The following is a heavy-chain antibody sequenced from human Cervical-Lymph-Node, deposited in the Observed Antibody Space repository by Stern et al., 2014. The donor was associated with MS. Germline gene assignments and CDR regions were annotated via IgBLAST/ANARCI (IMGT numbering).Heavy chain of an antibody. J-gene: IGHJ6*02. CDR1: GGTLRSYA. Sequence: MQLVESGAEVKKPGSSVKVSCKASGGTLRSYAISWVRHAPGQGLEWMGGITPIFGTANYAQEFQGRVTITAEDSSSTAYTHQSSLRSEDTAVYYCAGQYRPYSYGFGVWGQGTTVTVSS. CDR2: ITPIFGTA. V-gene: IGHV1-69*01. D-gene: IGHD3-10*01. CDR3: AGQYRPYSYGFGV.